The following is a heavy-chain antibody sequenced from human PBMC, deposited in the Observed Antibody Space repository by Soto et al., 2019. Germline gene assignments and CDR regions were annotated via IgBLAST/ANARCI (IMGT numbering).Heavy chain of an antibody. CDR1: GFTFSSYA. Sequence: GGSLRLSCAASGFTFSSYAMSWVRQAPRKGLEWGSAISGSGGSTYYADSVKGRFTISRDNSKNTLYLQMNSLRAEDTAVYYCATGYSYDTSGYWPLFDYWGQGSLFTASS. CDR3: ATGYSYDTSGYWPLFDY. J-gene: IGHJ4*02. CDR2: ISGSGGST. V-gene: IGHV3-23*01. D-gene: IGHD3-22*01.